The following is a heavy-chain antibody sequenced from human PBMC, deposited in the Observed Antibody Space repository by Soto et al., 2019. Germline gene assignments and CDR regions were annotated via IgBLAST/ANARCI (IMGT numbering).Heavy chain of an antibody. CDR3: AKKDAAADMGGKCYFDY. J-gene: IGHJ4*02. CDR2: ISGSGGST. V-gene: IGHV3-23*01. Sequence: GGSLRLSCAASGFTFSSYAMSWVRQAPGKGLEWVSAISGSGGSTYYADSVKGRFTISRDNSKNTLYLQMNSLRAEDVAVYYSAKKDAAADMGGKCYFDYWGQGTLVTVSS. CDR1: GFTFSSYA. D-gene: IGHD6-13*01.